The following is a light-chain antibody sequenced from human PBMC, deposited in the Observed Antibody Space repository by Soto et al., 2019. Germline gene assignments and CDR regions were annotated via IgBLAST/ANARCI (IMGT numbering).Light chain of an antibody. CDR2: GAS. CDR1: QSVSSSY. CDR3: QQYGSSPPLT. V-gene: IGKV3-20*01. J-gene: IGKJ5*01. Sequence: EIVLTQSPGPLSLSPGERATLSCRASQSVSSSYLAWYQQKPGQAPRLLIYGASSRATGITDRFSGSGSGTDFTLIISRLEHEDVAVYYCQQYGSSPPLTFGQGTRLEIK.